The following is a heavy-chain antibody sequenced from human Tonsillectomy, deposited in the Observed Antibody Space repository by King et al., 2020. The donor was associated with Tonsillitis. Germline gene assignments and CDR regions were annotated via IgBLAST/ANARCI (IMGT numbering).Heavy chain of an antibody. Sequence: QLVQSGAEVKKPGASVKVSCKASGYTFTGYYMHWVRQAPGQGLEWMGWINPNSGVASSAQKFQGRVTMTRDTSISTAYMELSRLRSDDTAVYYCARGGIGVAGSFDYWGQGTLVTVSS. V-gene: IGHV1-2*02. D-gene: IGHD6-19*01. CDR2: INPNSGVA. CDR1: GYTFTGYY. CDR3: ARGGIGVAGSFDY. J-gene: IGHJ4*02.